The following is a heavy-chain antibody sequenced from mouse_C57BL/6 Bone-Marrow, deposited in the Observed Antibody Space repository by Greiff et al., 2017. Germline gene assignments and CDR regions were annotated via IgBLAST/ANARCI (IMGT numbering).Heavy chain of an antibody. CDR2: IRNKANNHAT. CDR1: GFTFSDAW. D-gene: IGHD4-1*01. J-gene: IGHJ3*01. CDR3: TRLTGTGWFAY. V-gene: IGHV6-6*01. Sequence: EVHLVESGGGLVQPGGSMKLSCAASGFTFSDAWMDWVRQSPEKGLEWVAEIRNKANNHATYYAESVKGRFTISRDDSKSSVYLQMNSLRAEDTGIYYCTRLTGTGWFAYWGQGTLVTVSA.